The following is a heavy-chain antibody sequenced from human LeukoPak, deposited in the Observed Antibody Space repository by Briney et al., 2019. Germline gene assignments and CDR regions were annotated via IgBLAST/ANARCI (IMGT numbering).Heavy chain of an antibody. D-gene: IGHD2-15*01. CDR3: AKGPNSAATGYLNWFDP. CDR2: ISGSGGST. Sequence: GGSLRLSCAASGFTFSSYGMHWVRQAPGKGLEWVSAISGSGGSTYYADSVKGRFTISRDNSKNTLFLQMNSLRADDTAVYYCAKGPNSAATGYLNWFDPWGQGTLVTVSS. V-gene: IGHV3-23*01. CDR1: GFTFSSYG. J-gene: IGHJ5*02.